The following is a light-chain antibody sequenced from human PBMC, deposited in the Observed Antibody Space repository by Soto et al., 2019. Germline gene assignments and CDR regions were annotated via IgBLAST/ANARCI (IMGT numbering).Light chain of an antibody. V-gene: IGKV3-20*01. J-gene: IGKJ5*01. CDR2: GAS. CDR1: QAVDSSL. Sequence: ETLFPQSPGNLSLYTGERATLSCRATQAVDSSLLAWYQQKPGKAPRLLIYGASSRATGIPDRFSGSGSGTDFTLSISSLEVEDVAVDHCQQYGNAPITFGQGTRLEIK. CDR3: QQYGNAPIT.